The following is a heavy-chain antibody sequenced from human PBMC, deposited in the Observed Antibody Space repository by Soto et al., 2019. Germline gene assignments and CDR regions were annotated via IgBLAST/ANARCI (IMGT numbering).Heavy chain of an antibody. D-gene: IGHD1-7*01. CDR3: ARVAQLELRRDDAFDI. V-gene: IGHV4-59*01. J-gene: IGHJ3*02. CDR2: IYYSGST. Sequence: SETLSLTCTVSGGSISSYYWSWIRQPPGKGLEWIGYIYYSGSTNYNPSLKSRVTISVDTSKNQFSLKLSSVTAADTAVYYCARVAQLELRRDDAFDIWGQGTMVTVSS. CDR1: GGSISSYY.